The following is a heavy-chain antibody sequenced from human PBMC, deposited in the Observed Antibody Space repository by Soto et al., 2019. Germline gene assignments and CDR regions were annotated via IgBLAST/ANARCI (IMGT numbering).Heavy chain of an antibody. J-gene: IGHJ6*02. CDR1: GGSISSYY. CDR2: IYYSGST. V-gene: IGHV4-59*01. Sequence: SETLSLTCTVSGGSISSYYWSWIRQPPGKGLEWIGYIYYSGSTNYNPSLKSRVTISVDTSKNQFSLKLSSVTAADTAVYYCARSTYYDFWSGYYDYYGMDVWGQGTTVIVSS. D-gene: IGHD3-3*01. CDR3: ARSTYYDFWSGYYDYYGMDV.